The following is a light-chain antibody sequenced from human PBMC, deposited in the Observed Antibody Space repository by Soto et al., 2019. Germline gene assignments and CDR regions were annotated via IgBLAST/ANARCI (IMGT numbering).Light chain of an antibody. CDR2: EVT. CDR1: SSDVGGYNY. V-gene: IGLV2-14*01. CDR3: SSYTSSFTYV. Sequence: QSALTQPPSASGSPGQSVTISCIGTSSDVGGYNYVSWYQQHPGKAPKLMIYEVTNRPSGVSNRFSGSKSGNTASLTISGLQAEDEADYYCSSYTSSFTYVFGTGTKLTVL. J-gene: IGLJ1*01.